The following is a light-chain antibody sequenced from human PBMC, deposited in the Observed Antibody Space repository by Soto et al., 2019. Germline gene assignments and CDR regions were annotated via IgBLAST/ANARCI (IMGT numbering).Light chain of an antibody. J-gene: IGKJ1*01. Sequence: EIVMTQSPATLSVSPGERATLSCRASQSISSSLAWYQQRPGQAPRLLIYGTTTRAAGVPSRFSGSGSGAEFTLTISSLQSEDFAFYYCQQYNKWPKTFGQGTKVEIK. CDR1: QSISSS. V-gene: IGKV3-15*01. CDR2: GTT. CDR3: QQYNKWPKT.